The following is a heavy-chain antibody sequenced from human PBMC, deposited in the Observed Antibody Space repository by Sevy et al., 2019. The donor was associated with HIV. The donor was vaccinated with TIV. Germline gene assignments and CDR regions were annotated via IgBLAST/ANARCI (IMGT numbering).Heavy chain of an antibody. CDR2: ISYDGSNK. CDR3: ARDRSSRRGGAFDI. Sequence: GGSLRLSCAASGFTFSSYAMHWVRQAPGKGLEWVAVISYDGSNKYYADSVKCRFTISRDNSKNTLYLQMNSLRAEDTAVYYCARDRSSRRGGAFDIWGQGTMVTVSS. V-gene: IGHV3-30-3*01. J-gene: IGHJ3*02. D-gene: IGHD6-13*01. CDR1: GFTFSSYA.